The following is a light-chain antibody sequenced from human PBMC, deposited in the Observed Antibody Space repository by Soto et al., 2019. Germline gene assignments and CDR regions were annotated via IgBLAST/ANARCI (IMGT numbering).Light chain of an antibody. CDR2: GAS. Sequence: DIQLTQSPSFLSASVGDRVTITCRASQGISSYLAWFQQKPGRAPNLLIYGASTLQSGVPSRFSGSGSGTDFTLTISSLQPEDFATYYCQQSYSTPRTFGQGTKVDIK. J-gene: IGKJ1*01. CDR1: QGISSY. CDR3: QQSYSTPRT. V-gene: IGKV1-39*01.